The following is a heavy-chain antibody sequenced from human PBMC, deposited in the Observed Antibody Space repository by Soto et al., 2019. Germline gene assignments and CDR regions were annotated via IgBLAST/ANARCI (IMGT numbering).Heavy chain of an antibody. CDR3: VRGGSNYAS. V-gene: IGHV3-7*01. CDR1: GFTFSDSW. Sequence: PGESLKISCTASGFTFSDSWMTWVRQAPGKGLEWVARIKPDESEKKYADSVKGRFSISSDNAKNSMYLQMDSLRGEDTAVYYCVRGGSNYASWGQGTLVTVSS. D-gene: IGHD4-4*01. CDR2: IKPDESEK. J-gene: IGHJ5*02.